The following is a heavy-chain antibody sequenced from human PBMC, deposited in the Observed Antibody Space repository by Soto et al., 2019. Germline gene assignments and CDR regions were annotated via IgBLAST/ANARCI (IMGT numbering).Heavy chain of an antibody. J-gene: IGHJ1*01. V-gene: IGHV3-48*02. Sequence: SLRLSCVASGFTFSSYTMNWVRQTPGRRLEWVAYISSSGSTIYYAESVKGRFTVSRDNAKSSLYLQMDGLRDEDTAVYYCASGLGSSRSWGQGSRVTVSS. CDR2: ISSSGSTI. D-gene: IGHD3-10*01. CDR3: ASGLGSSRS. CDR1: GFTFSSYT.